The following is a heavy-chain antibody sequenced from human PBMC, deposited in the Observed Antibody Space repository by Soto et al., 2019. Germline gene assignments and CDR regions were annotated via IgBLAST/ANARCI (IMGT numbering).Heavy chain of an antibody. J-gene: IGHJ1*01. CDR1: AFTFRSYV. CDR2: TSYDGSDK. V-gene: IGHV3-30*19. D-gene: IGHD3-16*01. CDR3: ARGGTTGGLDV. Sequence: QVQLVESGGGVVQPGTSLRVSCVGSAFTFRSYVIHWVRQAPGKGLEWVALTSYDGSDKYYGDSVRGRFTISRDNSRNTVDLQMDSLRLEDTALYYCARGGTTGGLDVWDQGTLVSVSS.